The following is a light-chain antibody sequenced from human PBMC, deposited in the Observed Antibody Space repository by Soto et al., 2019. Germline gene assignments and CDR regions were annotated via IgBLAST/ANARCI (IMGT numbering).Light chain of an antibody. CDR1: SSDVGGYNY. CDR2: DVS. J-gene: IGLJ2*01. Sequence: QSALTQPRSVSGSPGQSVTISCTGTSSDVGGYNYVSWYQQHPGKAPKLMIYDVSQRPSGVPDRFSGSKSGNTASLTISGLQTDAEADYYCCSYAGSYTFGAFGGGTKLTVL. V-gene: IGLV2-11*01. CDR3: CSYAGSYTFGA.